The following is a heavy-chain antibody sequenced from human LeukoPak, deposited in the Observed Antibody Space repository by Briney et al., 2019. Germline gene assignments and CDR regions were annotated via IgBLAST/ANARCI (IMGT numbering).Heavy chain of an antibody. D-gene: IGHD6-19*01. V-gene: IGHV4-39*01. J-gene: IGHJ4*02. CDR2: VYYSGNT. CDR1: GGSISSSSYY. CDR3: ARQSYSSAWYFDY. Sequence: SETLSLTCTVSGGSISSSSYYWGRIRQPPGKGLEWIGSVYYSGNTYYNPSLKSRVTISVDTSKNQFSLKLSSVAAADTAVFYCARQSYSSAWYFDYWGQGTLVTVSS.